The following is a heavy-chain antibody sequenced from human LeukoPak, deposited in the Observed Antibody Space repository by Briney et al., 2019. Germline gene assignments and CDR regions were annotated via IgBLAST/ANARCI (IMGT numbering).Heavy chain of an antibody. CDR2: IIPIFGTA. D-gene: IGHD3-10*01. V-gene: IGHV1-69*05. CDR3: ARGSSAALALAGENDAFDI. CDR1: GGTFSSYA. J-gene: IGHJ3*02. Sequence: SVKVSCKASGGTFSSYAISWVRQAPGQGLEWMGRIIPIFGTANYAQKFLGRVTITTDESTSTAYMELSSLRSEDTAVYYCARGSSAALALAGENDAFDIWGQGTMVTVSS.